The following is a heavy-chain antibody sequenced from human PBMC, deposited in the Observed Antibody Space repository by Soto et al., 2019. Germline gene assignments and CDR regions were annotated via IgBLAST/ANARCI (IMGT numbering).Heavy chain of an antibody. D-gene: IGHD6-6*01. Sequence: GESMKISCKGSGYSFTSYWIGWVRQMPGKGLEWMGIIYPGDSDTRYSPSFQGQVTISADKSISTAYLQWSSLKASDTAMYYCASKDPSSFGWCDPWRQGTPVTVSS. CDR1: GYSFTSYW. J-gene: IGHJ5*02. CDR3: ASKDPSSFGWCDP. CDR2: IYPGDSDT. V-gene: IGHV5-51*01.